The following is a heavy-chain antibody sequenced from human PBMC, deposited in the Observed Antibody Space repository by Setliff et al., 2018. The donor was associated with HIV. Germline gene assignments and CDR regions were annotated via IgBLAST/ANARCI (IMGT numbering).Heavy chain of an antibody. CDR1: GGTFSSYA. CDR2: IIPNLGIA. CDR3: ARDRGGRGSYFLFDI. V-gene: IGHV1-69*10. J-gene: IGHJ3*02. Sequence: ASVKVSCKASGGTFSSYAISWVRQAPGQGLEWMGGIIPNLGIANYAQKFQGRVTITADESTSTAYMELSSLRSEDTAVYYCARDRGGRGSYFLFDIWGQGTMVTVSS. D-gene: IGHD1-26*01.